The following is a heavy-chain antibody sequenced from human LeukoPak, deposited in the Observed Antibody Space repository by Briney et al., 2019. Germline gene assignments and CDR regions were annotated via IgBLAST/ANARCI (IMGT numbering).Heavy chain of an antibody. CDR3: ARESRENAMNAFDI. Sequence: PGGSLRLSCAASGFTFSKYTMNWVRQAPGKGLEWVSYISSSSSAIYYADSVKGRFTISRDNAKNSLYLQMNSLRYEDTAVYYCARESRENAMNAFDIWGQGTMVTVSS. CDR2: ISSSSSAI. J-gene: IGHJ3*02. V-gene: IGHV3-48*02. D-gene: IGHD2/OR15-2a*01. CDR1: GFTFSKYT.